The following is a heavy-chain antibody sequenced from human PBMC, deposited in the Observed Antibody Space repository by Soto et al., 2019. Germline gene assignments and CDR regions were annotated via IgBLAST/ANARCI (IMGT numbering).Heavy chain of an antibody. CDR2: LNPSGGST. V-gene: IGHV1-46*01. D-gene: IGHD2-8*02. CDR3: ARRTGELWFDP. CDR1: GYTFTSYY. J-gene: IGHJ5*02. Sequence: APVKFSFKASGYTFTSYYMHWVRQAPGQGLDCNGILNPSGGSTSYAQRFQGRVTMTRDTSTSTVDMELNSLRSEDTAVYYCARRTGELWFDPWGQRTLVTVSS.